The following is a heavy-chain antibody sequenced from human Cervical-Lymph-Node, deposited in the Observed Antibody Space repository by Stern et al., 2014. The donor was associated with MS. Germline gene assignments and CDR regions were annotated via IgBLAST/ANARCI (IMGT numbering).Heavy chain of an antibody. CDR2: INHRGRV. V-gene: IGHV4-34*01. CDR1: GGSFTGYF. D-gene: IGHD2-21*01. J-gene: IGHJ5*02. CDR3: ARGPPLMVISWFDP. Sequence: QVQLQQWGAGLLKPSETLSLTCAVYGGSFTGYFWSWIRQPPGKGLEWIGEINHRGRVNYNPSLKSRVIMSVDTPKNQFSLNLTSVAVADTAVYYCARGPPLMVISWFDPWGQGTLVTVSS.